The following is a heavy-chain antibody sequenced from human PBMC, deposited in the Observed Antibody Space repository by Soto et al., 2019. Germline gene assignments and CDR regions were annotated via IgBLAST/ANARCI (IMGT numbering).Heavy chain of an antibody. J-gene: IGHJ4*02. Sequence: GASVKVSCKASGYTFTSYGISWVRQAPGQGLEWMGLINPSGGSTTYAQKFQGRVTMTRDTSTCTVYMDLSSMRAEDTAVYYCARYPYSSGYYYAIDYWGQGPQVTVSS. D-gene: IGHD3-22*01. V-gene: IGHV1-46*01. CDR3: ARYPYSSGYYYAIDY. CDR1: GYTFTSYG. CDR2: INPSGGST.